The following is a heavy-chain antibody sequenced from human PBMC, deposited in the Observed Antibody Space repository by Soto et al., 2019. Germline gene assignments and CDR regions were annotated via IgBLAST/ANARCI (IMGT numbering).Heavy chain of an antibody. CDR3: ARQAGPDSTNYYYMDV. V-gene: IGHV5-51*01. J-gene: IGHJ6*03. CDR1: GYSFTSYL. Sequence: PGESLKISCKGSGYSFTSYLIGWVRQMPGKGLEWMGIIYPGDSDTRYSPSFQGQVTISADKSISTAYLQWSSLKASDTAMYYCARQAGPDSTNYYYMDVWGKGTTVTAP. D-gene: IGHD3-22*01. CDR2: IYPGDSDT.